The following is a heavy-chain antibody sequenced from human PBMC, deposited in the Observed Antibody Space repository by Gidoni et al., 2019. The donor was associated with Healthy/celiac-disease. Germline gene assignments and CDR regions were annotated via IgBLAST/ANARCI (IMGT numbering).Heavy chain of an antibody. V-gene: IGHV5-51*03. Sequence: EVQLVQSGAEVKKPGESLKISCKGSGYSFTSYWIGWVRQMPGKGLEWMGIIYPGDSDTRYSPSFQGQVTISADKSISTAYLQWSSLKASDTAMYYCARPHDIAAAANDAFDIWGQGTMVTVSS. CDR3: ARPHDIAAAANDAFDI. CDR1: GYSFTSYW. J-gene: IGHJ3*02. D-gene: IGHD6-13*01. CDR2: IYPGDSDT.